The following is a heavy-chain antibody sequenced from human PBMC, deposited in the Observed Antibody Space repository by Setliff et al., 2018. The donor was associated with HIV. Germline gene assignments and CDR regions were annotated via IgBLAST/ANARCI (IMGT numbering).Heavy chain of an antibody. CDR1: GFTVSRYY. CDR2: IYSGGTT. Sequence: QPGGSLRLSCAASGFTVSRYYMSWVRQAPGKGLEWVSIIYSGGTTYYADSGKGRFIISRHNSNNTLYLQMNSLRAEDSAMYYCARDRGRGMAPSGILDYYYMDVWGKGTTVTVSS. J-gene: IGHJ6*03. V-gene: IGHV3-53*04. D-gene: IGHD6-13*01. CDR3: ARDRGRGMAPSGILDYYYMDV.